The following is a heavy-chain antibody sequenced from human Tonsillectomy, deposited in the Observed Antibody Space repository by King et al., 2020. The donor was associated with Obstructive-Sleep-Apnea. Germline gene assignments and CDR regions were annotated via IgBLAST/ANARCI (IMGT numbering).Heavy chain of an antibody. J-gene: IGHJ4*02. CDR2: INSDGSTT. D-gene: IGHD3-22*01. Sequence: VQLVESGGGLVQPGGSLRLSCAASGFTLSSYWMHWGRQAPGKGLVWVSRINSDGSTTNYADSVKGRFTIYRDNAKNTLYLQMNSLRAEDTAVEYCARAMRGSFDYWGRRTLVPRPS. CDR1: GFTLSSYW. V-gene: IGHV3-74*01. CDR3: ARAMRGSFDY.